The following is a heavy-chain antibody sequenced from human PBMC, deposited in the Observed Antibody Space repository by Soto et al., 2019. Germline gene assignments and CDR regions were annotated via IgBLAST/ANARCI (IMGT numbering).Heavy chain of an antibody. CDR3: ARVVRGRWDFDN. CDR2: ISSSGGTI. CDR1: GFSFSDHY. J-gene: IGHJ4*02. D-gene: IGHD1-1*01. V-gene: IGHV3-11*01. Sequence: PGGSLRLSCAASGFSFSDHYMSWIRQAPREGQEWLSYISSSGGTIYYADSIKGRFTVSRDNAKNSLYQQLNSLRAEDTAVYYCARVVRGRWDFDNWGQGALVTVSS.